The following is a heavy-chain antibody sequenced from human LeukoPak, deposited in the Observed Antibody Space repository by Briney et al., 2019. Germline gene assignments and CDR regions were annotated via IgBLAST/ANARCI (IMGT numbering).Heavy chain of an antibody. J-gene: IGHJ4*02. CDR2: ISAYNGNT. V-gene: IGHV1-18*01. CDR1: GYTFTSYG. CDR3: ARDAQVAAAGLFDS. D-gene: IGHD6-13*01. Sequence: ASVKVSCKASGYTFTSYGISWVRQAPGQGLEWMGWISAYNGNTNYAQKLQGRVTMTTDTSTSTAYMELRSLRSDDTAVYYCARDAQVAAAGLFDSWGQGTLVTVSS.